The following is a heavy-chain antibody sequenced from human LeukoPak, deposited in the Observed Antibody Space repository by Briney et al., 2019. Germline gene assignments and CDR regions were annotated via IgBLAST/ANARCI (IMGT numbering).Heavy chain of an antibody. J-gene: IGHJ4*02. CDR2: IYPDGKA. CDR3: ATLKGWYGEECFDY. Sequence: SGGSLRLSCAASGVTVSTIYMGWVRQAPGKGLDWVSVIYPDGKAYYAESVKGRFTISRDSSENTLFLQMNSLRAEDTAVYYCATLKGWYGEECFDYWGQGTLVTVSS. CDR1: GVTVSTIY. V-gene: IGHV3-53*01. D-gene: IGHD3-10*01.